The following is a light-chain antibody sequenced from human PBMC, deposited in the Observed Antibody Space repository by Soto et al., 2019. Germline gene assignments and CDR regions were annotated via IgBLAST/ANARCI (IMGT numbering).Light chain of an antibody. CDR3: AAWDDSVKTLL. Sequence: QSVLTQPHSASETPEQRVTISCSGNSSNIGRNTVNWYQHLPGTTPKLLIYNNYQRPSGVPDRFSASKSGTSASLAISGLQSEDEADYYCAAWDDSVKTLLFGGGTKLTVL. CDR1: SSNIGRNT. J-gene: IGLJ2*01. CDR2: NNY. V-gene: IGLV1-44*01.